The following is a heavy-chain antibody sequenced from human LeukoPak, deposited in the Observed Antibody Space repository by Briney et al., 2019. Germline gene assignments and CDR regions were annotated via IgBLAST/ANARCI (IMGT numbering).Heavy chain of an antibody. Sequence: ASVKVSCKASGGTFSSYTISWVRQAPGQGLEWMGRIIPILGIANYAQKFQGRVTITADKSTSTAYMELSSLRSEDTAVYYCARAVGPAAINWFDPWGQGTLVTASS. V-gene: IGHV1-69*02. CDR1: GGTFSSYT. D-gene: IGHD2-2*02. CDR3: ARAVGPAAINWFDP. J-gene: IGHJ5*02. CDR2: IIPILGIA.